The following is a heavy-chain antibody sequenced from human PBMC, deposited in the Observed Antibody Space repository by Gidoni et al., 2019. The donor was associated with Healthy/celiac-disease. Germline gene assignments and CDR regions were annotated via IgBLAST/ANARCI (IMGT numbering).Heavy chain of an antibody. CDR2: IYHSGST. D-gene: IGHD1-1*01. CDR1: GGSISSGGYY. V-gene: IGHV4-30-2*01. Sequence: QLQLQESGSGLVKPSQTLSLTCAVSGGSISSGGYYWSWIRQPPGKGLEWIGYIYHSGSTYYNPSLKSRVTISVDRSKNQFSLKLSSVTAADTAVYYCARDGRYGMDVWGQGTTVTVSS. J-gene: IGHJ6*02. CDR3: ARDGRYGMDV.